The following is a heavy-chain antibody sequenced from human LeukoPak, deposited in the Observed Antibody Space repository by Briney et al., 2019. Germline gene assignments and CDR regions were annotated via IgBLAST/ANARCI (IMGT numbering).Heavy chain of an antibody. CDR1: DDSITIYY. CDR3: ARGYCSGGSCYPGQFDY. J-gene: IGHJ4*02. D-gene: IGHD2-15*01. V-gene: IGHV4-59*01. CDR2: IDHTGIT. Sequence: SETLSLTCTVSDDSITIYYWSWIRQPPGKGLEWIGYIDHTGITNYNPSLNSRVTISRDTSKNHFSLELSSATAADTAVYYCARGYCSGGSCYPGQFDYWGQGTLVTVSS.